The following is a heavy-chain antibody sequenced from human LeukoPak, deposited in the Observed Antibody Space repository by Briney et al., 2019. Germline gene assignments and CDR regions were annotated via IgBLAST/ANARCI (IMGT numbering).Heavy chain of an antibody. D-gene: IGHD5-18*01. V-gene: IGHV4-39*07. CDR3: ARMDTGLYYYYYIDV. J-gene: IGHJ6*03. Sequence: PSETLSLTCTVSGGSISSSSYYWGWIRQPPGKGLEWIGSIYYSGSTYYNPSLKSRVTMSVDTSKNQFSLKLSSVTAADTAVYYCARMDTGLYYYYYIDVWGKGTTVTVSS. CDR1: GGSISSSSYY. CDR2: IYYSGST.